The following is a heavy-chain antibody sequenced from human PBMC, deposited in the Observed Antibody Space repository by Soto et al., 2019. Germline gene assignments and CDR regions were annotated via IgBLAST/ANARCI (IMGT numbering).Heavy chain of an antibody. J-gene: IGHJ6*02. CDR1: GGSISSGDYY. D-gene: IGHD2-15*01. V-gene: IGHV4-30-4*01. Sequence: PSETLSLTCTVSGGSISSGDYYWSWIRQPPGKGLEWIGYIYYSGSTYYNPSLKSRVTISVDTSKNQFSLKLSSVTAADTAVYYCDRERRGYCSGGSCYGMRYYGMDVWGQGTTVTVSS. CDR3: DRERRGYCSGGSCYGMRYYGMDV. CDR2: IYYSGST.